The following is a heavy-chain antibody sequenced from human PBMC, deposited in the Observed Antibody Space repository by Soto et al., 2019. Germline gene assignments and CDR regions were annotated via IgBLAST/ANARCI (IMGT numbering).Heavy chain of an antibody. V-gene: IGHV1-18*01. CDR1: GYSFTTYG. CDR2: ISAYNGNT. Sequence: GASVKVSCRASGYSFTTYGISWVRQAPGQGLECMGWISAYNGNTNYAQKFQGRVTMTTDTSTSTAYMELRSLRSDDTALYYCARDCSRDGNILGPPFVSLGQGTLVTVFS. J-gene: IGHJ4*02. D-gene: IGHD2-2*01. CDR3: ARDCSRDGNILGPPFVS.